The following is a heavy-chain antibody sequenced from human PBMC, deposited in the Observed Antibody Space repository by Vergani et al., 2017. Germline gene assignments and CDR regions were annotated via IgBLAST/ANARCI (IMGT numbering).Heavy chain of an antibody. CDR3: ARVSYYYYVDV. Sequence: QVQLQESGPGLVKPSETLSLTCTVSGGSISSYYWSWIRQPPGKGLEWIGYIYYSGSTNYNPSLKSRVTISVDTSKNQFSLKLSSVTAADTAVYYCARVSYYYYVDVWGKGTTVTVSS. D-gene: IGHD2/OR15-2a*01. CDR2: IYYSGST. J-gene: IGHJ6*03. V-gene: IGHV4-59*01. CDR1: GGSISSYY.